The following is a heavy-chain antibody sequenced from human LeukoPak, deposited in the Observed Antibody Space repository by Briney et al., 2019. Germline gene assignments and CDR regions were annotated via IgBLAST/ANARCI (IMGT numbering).Heavy chain of an antibody. CDR3: AKRLWAAAGAGGPFDY. D-gene: IGHD6-13*01. CDR1: GLTFSSCA. Sequence: GGSLRLSCAASGLTFSSCAMSWVRQAPGKGLEWVSAISGSDGSTYYADSAKGRFTISRDNSKNTLYLQMNSLRAEDTAVYYCAKRLWAAAGAGGPFDYWGQGTLVTVSS. V-gene: IGHV3-23*01. J-gene: IGHJ4*02. CDR2: ISGSDGST.